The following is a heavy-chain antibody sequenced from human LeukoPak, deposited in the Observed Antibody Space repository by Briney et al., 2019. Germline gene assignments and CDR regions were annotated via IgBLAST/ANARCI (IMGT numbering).Heavy chain of an antibody. CDR1: GFTFSVFA. Sequence: GGSLRLSCVTSGFTFSVFAMHWVRQVPGKGLEWVAAIWYDGSDKYYADSVKGRFTISRDNAKNSLYLQMNSLRAEDTAVYYCARGRIAAAVNWFDPWGQGTLVTVSS. CDR2: IWYDGSDK. J-gene: IGHJ5*02. CDR3: ARGRIAAAVNWFDP. V-gene: IGHV3-33*01. D-gene: IGHD6-13*01.